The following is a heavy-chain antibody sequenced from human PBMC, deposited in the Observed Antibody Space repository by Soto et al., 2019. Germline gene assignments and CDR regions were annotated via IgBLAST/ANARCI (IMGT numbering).Heavy chain of an antibody. J-gene: IGHJ4*02. CDR3: AKDPEVDCEGGSCYPN. D-gene: IGHD2-15*01. Sequence: EVQLVESGGGLVQPGGSLRLSCAASGFSFSNYEMNWVRQAPGKGLEWVSFISTTSTTYYADSVKGRFTFSRDNAKNSLFLQMNSLRAEDTAVYYCAKDPEVDCEGGSCYPNWGQGTRVTVSS. CDR2: ISTTSTT. V-gene: IGHV3-48*03. CDR1: GFSFSNYE.